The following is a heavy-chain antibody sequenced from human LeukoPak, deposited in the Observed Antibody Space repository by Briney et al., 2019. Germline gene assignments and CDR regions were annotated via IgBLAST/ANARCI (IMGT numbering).Heavy chain of an antibody. CDR3: ACRPLGSGYDSAWFDP. D-gene: IGHD5-12*01. Sequence: ASVKVSCNTSGYTSTISAIHWVRQAPGQGLEWVGCINAKSGNPTYAQGFKGRFVLSFDTSVSAANMQITSLKAEDTAVYYCACRPLGSGYDSAWFDPWGQGTLVIVSS. J-gene: IGHJ5*02. V-gene: IGHV7-4-1*02. CDR1: GYTSTISA. CDR2: INAKSGNP.